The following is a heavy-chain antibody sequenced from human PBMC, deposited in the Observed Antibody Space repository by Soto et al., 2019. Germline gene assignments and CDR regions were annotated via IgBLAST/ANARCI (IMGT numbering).Heavy chain of an antibody. CDR1: GYTFTYYA. CDR2: INAGNGNT. CDR3: ARGGYCTNGVCYELVAPDYYYYGMDV. V-gene: IGHV1-3*01. D-gene: IGHD2-8*01. Sequence: ASVKVSCKTSGYTFTYYAIHWVRQAPGQRLEWMGWINAGNGNTKYAQKFQGRVTMTRDTSISTAYMELSRLRSDDTAVYYCARGGYCTNGVCYELVAPDYYYYGMDVWGQGTTVTVSS. J-gene: IGHJ6*02.